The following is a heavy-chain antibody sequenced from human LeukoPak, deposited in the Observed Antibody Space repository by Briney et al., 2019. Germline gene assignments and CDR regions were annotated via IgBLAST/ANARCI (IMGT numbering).Heavy chain of an antibody. CDR3: ARGPRGYSYGYSYYYYYMDV. D-gene: IGHD5-18*01. J-gene: IGHJ6*03. V-gene: IGHV3-48*04. Sequence: GGSLRLSCAASGFSFSDYNMNWVRQAPGKGLEWVAYISSSSSTTHYADSVTGRFTISRDNAKNSLYLQMNSLRAEDTAVYYCARGPRGYSYGYSYYYYYMDVWGKGTTVTVSS. CDR2: ISSSSSTT. CDR1: GFSFSDYN.